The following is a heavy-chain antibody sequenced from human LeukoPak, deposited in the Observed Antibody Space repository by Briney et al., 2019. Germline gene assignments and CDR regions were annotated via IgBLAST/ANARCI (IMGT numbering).Heavy chain of an antibody. CDR3: ARHRPEGSYPLDS. V-gene: IGHV4-59*08. Sequence: PSETLSLTCTASGGSISNYYWSWLRQPPGKGPEWIGHIYSTGSTTYSPSLKSRVIMSADTSKNQFSLKVTSVTAADTAVYYCARHRPEGSYPLDSWGQGALVTVSS. CDR1: GGSISNYY. CDR2: IYSTGST. J-gene: IGHJ4*02.